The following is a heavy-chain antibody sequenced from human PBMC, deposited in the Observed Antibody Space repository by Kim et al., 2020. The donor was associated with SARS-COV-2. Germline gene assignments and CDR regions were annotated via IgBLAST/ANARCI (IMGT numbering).Heavy chain of an antibody. CDR2: IYYSGST. V-gene: IGHV4-39*01. CDR1: GGSISSSSYY. CDR3: ARHGGVGITMIVSFDP. J-gene: IGHJ5*02. D-gene: IGHD3-22*01. Sequence: SETLSLTCTVSGGSISSSSYYWGWIRQPPGKGLEWIGSIYYSGSTYYNPSLKSRVTISVDTSKNQFSLKLSSVTAADTAVYYCARHGGVGITMIVSFDPWGQGTLVTVSS.